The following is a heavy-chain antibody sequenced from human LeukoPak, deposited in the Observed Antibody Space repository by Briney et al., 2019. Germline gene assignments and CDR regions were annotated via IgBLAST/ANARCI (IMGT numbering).Heavy chain of an antibody. V-gene: IGHV3-9*01. J-gene: IGHJ3*02. CDR2: INWNSDNI. CDR1: GFTFNDHA. Sequence: GGSLRLSCAASGFTFNDHAMYWVRQAPGKGLEWVTGINWNSDNIGYADSVKGRFTISRDDAKNSLFLQMNSLRAEDTALYYCARASYYYDTTGLGAVDIWGQGTLVTVSS. D-gene: IGHD3-22*01. CDR3: ARASYYYDTTGLGAVDI.